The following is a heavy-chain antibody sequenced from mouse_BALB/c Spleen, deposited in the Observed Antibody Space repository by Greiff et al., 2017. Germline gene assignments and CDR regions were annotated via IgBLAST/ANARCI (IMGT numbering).Heavy chain of an antibody. Sequence: EVKLVESGGGLVKPGGSLKLSCAASGLTFSDYYMYWVRQTPEKRLEWVATISDGGSYTYYPDSVKGRFTISRDNAKNNLYLQMSSLKSEDTAMYYCARGYDDYAMDYWGQGTSVTVSS. CDR2: ISDGGSYT. CDR1: GLTFSDYY. J-gene: IGHJ4*01. V-gene: IGHV5-4*02. D-gene: IGHD2-3*01. CDR3: ARGYDDYAMDY.